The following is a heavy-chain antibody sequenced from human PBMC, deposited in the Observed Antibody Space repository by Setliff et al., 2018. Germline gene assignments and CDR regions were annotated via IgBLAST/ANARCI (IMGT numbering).Heavy chain of an antibody. Sequence: PSETLSLTCTVSGGSISSSSYYWGWIRQAPGKGLEWVANIKQDGSEKYYVDSVKGRFTISRDNAKKSLYLQMNSLRAEDTAVYYCARGPVMIVATGYFDYWGQGTLVTVSS. J-gene: IGHJ4*02. D-gene: IGHD3-22*01. CDR1: GGSISSSSYY. V-gene: IGHV3-7*01. CDR3: ARGPVMIVATGYFDY. CDR2: IKQDGSEK.